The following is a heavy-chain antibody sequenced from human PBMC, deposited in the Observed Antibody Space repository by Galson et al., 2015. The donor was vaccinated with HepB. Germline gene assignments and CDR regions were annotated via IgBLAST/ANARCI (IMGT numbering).Heavy chain of an antibody. J-gene: IGHJ4*02. CDR2: ISYDGSNK. Sequence: LRLSCAASGFTFSSYGMHWVRQAPGKGLEWVAVISYDGSNKYYADSVKGRFTISRDNSKNTLYLQMNTLRAEDTAVYYCAKDRSYYDSSGYYYWGQGTLVTVSP. D-gene: IGHD3-22*01. CDR3: AKDRSYYDSSGYYY. V-gene: IGHV3-30*18. CDR1: GFTFSSYG.